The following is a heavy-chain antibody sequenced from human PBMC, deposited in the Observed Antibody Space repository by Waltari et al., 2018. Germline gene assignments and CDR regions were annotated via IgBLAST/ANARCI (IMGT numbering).Heavy chain of an antibody. CDR1: GFTFSSYA. CDR2: IYSGGST. Sequence: EVQLLESGGGLVQPGGSLRLSCAASGFTFSSYAMSWVRQAPGKGLEWVSVIYSGGSTYYADSVKGRFTFSRDNSKNTLYLQMNSLRAEDTAVYYCASHSGGSAFDIWGQGTMVTVSS. D-gene: IGHD3-16*01. J-gene: IGHJ3*02. V-gene: IGHV3-23*03. CDR3: ASHSGGSAFDI.